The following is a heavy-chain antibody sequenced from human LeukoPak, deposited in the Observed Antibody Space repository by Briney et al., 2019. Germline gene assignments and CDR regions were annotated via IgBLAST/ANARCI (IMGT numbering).Heavy chain of an antibody. CDR1: GFSVGSIY. J-gene: IGHJ2*01. Sequence: GGSLILSCAASGFSVGSIYMNWVRQAPGRGLEWVSILYSGADTYYADSVRGRFTISRDVSKNTLFLHMNSLRAEDTAIYYCARLGGSFHWYLDLWGRGSLVTVSS. CDR3: ARLGGSFHWYLDL. CDR2: LYSGADT. D-gene: IGHD1-26*01. V-gene: IGHV3-53*01.